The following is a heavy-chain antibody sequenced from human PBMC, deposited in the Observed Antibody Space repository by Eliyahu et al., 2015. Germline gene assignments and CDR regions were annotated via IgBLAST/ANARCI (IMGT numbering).Heavy chain of an antibody. V-gene: IGHV4-4*07. Sequence: EQLQESGPGLVKPSETLSLTCTVSGGSITNYYWTWIRQPAGKGLEWIGRINVGGNTNYNPSLRSRVTMSVDTSKNQFSLKLSSVTAADTAIYYCARMRTEGSSFDPWGQGTQVTVSS. CDR3: ARMRTEGSSFDP. J-gene: IGHJ5*02. CDR2: INVGGNT. CDR1: GGSITNYY. D-gene: IGHD6-6*01.